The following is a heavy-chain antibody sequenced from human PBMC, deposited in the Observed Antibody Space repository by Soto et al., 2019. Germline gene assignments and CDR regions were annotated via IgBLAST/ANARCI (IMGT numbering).Heavy chain of an antibody. D-gene: IGHD2-15*01. Sequence: EVQLVESGGGLVKPGGSLRLSCAASGFSFSNAWMKWVRQAPGKGLEWVGRIKRKIDGEATDYAVPVKGRFTVFRDNSKRALYLQMNSLKGDDTAVYYCTTGSVEGVLGEGTTVTVSP. CDR1: GFSFSNAW. CDR3: TTGSVEGV. J-gene: IGHJ6*04. V-gene: IGHV3-15*07. CDR2: IKRKIDGEAT.